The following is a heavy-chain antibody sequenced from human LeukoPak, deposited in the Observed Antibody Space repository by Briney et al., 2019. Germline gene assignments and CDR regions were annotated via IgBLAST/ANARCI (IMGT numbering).Heavy chain of an antibody. J-gene: IGHJ4*02. CDR2: IYYTGST. D-gene: IGHD6-13*01. V-gene: IGHV4-31*03. CDR3: ARGYSSNRMVFDY. Sequence: SQTLSLTCTVSGGSISSGAYYWNWVRQHPGKGLEWIGYIYYTGSTYYNPSLQSRVIIAVDTSKNQFSLSLSSVAAADTAVYYCARGYSSNRMVFDYWGQGTLVTVSS. CDR1: GGSISSGAYY.